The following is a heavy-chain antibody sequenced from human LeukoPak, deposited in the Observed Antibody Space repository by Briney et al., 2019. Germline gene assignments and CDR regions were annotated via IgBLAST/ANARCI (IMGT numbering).Heavy chain of an antibody. CDR3: AKDSTSRLFDY. CDR1: GFTVSSNY. CDR2: ISGSGGST. V-gene: IGHV3-23*01. D-gene: IGHD2-2*01. Sequence: GGSLRLSCAASGFTVSSNYMSWVRQAPGKGLEWVSAISGSGGSTYYADSVKGRFTISRDNSKNTLYLQMNSLRAEDTAVYYCAKDSTSRLFDYWGQGTLVTVSS. J-gene: IGHJ4*02.